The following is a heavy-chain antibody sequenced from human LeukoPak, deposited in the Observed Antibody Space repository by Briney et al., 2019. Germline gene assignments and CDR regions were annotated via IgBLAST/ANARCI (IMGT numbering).Heavy chain of an antibody. J-gene: IGHJ6*04. CDR1: GFSISSSNW. CDR2: IYHSGST. D-gene: IGHD2-15*01. CDR3: ARGLRYCSGGSCYSDYYYGMDV. V-gene: IGHV4-4*02. Sequence: PSGTLSLTCAVSGFSISSSNWWSGVRPPPGKGLEWIGEIYHSGSTNYNPSLKSRVTISVDKSKTQFSLKLSSVTAADTAVYYCARGLRYCSGGSCYSDYYYGMDVWGKGTTVTVSS.